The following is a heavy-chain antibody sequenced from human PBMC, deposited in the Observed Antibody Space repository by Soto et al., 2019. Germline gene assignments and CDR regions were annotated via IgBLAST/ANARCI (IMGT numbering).Heavy chain of an antibody. CDR2: INAGNGNT. CDR3: ARAGVLRYFDWLVGFDP. D-gene: IGHD3-9*01. V-gene: IGHV1-3*01. J-gene: IGHJ5*02. Sequence: GASVKVSCKASGYTFTSYAMHWVRQAPGQRLEWMGWINAGNGNTKYSQKFQGRVTITRDTSASTAYMELSSLRSEDTAVYYCARAGVLRYFDWLVGFDPWGQGTLVTVSS. CDR1: GYTFTSYA.